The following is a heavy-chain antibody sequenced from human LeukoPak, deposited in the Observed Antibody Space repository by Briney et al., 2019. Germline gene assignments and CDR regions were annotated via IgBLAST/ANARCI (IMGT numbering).Heavy chain of an antibody. J-gene: IGHJ6*02. CDR2: ISGSGGST. CDR3: ASFIQASSYYYYGMDV. CDR1: GFTFSSYA. D-gene: IGHD6-13*01. V-gene: IGHV3-23*01. Sequence: GGSLRLSCAASGFTFSSYAMSWVRQAPGKGLEWVSAISGSGGSTYYADSVRGRFTITRDNSKNTLYLQMNSLRAEDTAVYYCASFIQASSYYYYGMDVWGQGTTVTVSS.